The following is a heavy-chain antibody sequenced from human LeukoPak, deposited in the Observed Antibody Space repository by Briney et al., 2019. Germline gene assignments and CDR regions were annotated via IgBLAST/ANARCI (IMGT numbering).Heavy chain of an antibody. CDR1: GFTFSSYS. D-gene: IGHD4-11*01. J-gene: IGHJ3*02. V-gene: IGHV3-48*01. CDR2: ISSSSSTK. Sequence: GGSLRLSCAASGFTFSSYSMNWVRQAPGKGLEWVSYISSSSSTKYYADSVKGRFTISRDNAKNSLYLQMNSLRAEDTAVYYCARVHKTTVTNDAFDIWGQGTMVTVSS. CDR3: ARVHKTTVTNDAFDI.